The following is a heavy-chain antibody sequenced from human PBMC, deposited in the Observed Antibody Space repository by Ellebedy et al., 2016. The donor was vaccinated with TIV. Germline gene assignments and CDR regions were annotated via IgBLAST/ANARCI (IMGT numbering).Heavy chain of an antibody. D-gene: IGHD3-16*02. CDR1: GYTFTSYG. J-gene: IGHJ3*02. V-gene: IGHV1-18*01. CDR2: ISAYNGNT. Sequence: ASVKVSXKASGYTFTSYGISWVRQAPGQGLEWMGWISAYNGNTNYAQKLQGRVTMTTDTSTSTAYMELRSLRSDDTAVYYCARVDGVGLHLGELSLDDAFDIWGQGTMVTVSS. CDR3: ARVDGVGLHLGELSLDDAFDI.